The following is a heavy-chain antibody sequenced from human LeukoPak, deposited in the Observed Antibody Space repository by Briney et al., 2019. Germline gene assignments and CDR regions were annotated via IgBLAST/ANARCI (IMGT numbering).Heavy chain of an antibody. V-gene: IGHV3-74*01. Sequence: GGSLRLSCAASGFTFSSYWMHWVRHAPGEGLGWVSRIKGDGSHTIYADSVKGRFTISRDNAKNTLYLQMKSLRAEDTAVYYCVRDWDHFDFDSWGQGTLVTGSS. CDR2: IKGDGSHT. CDR1: GFTFSSYW. D-gene: IGHD3-9*01. J-gene: IGHJ5*01. CDR3: VRDWDHFDFDS.